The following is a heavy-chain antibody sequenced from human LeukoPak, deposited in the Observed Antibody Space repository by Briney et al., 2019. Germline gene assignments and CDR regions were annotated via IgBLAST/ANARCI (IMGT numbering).Heavy chain of an antibody. D-gene: IGHD6-6*01. CDR2: IFYTGST. CDR3: TRTYSSSSIDY. CDR1: GGSISTYY. V-gene: IGHV4-59*01. J-gene: IGHJ4*02. Sequence: TSETLSLTCTVSGGSISTYYWSWIRQPPGKGLEWLGYIFYTGSTNYNPSLKSRFTMSIDTSKNQFSLKLSSVTAADTAVYYCTRTYSSSSIDYWGQGALVTVSS.